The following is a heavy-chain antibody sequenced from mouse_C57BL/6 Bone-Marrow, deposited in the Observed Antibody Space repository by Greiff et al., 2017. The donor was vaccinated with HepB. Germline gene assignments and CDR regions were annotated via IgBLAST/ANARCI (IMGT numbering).Heavy chain of an antibody. CDR2: INPNNGGT. V-gene: IGHV1-26*01. CDR3: ARDLEYYFDY. CDR1: GYTFTDYY. J-gene: IGHJ2*01. Sequence: EVQLQQSGPELVKPGASVKISCKASGYTFTDYYMNWVKQSHGKSLEWIGDINPNNGGTSYNQKFKGKATLTVDKSSSTAYTELRSLTSEDSAVYYCARDLEYYFDYWGQGTTLTVSS.